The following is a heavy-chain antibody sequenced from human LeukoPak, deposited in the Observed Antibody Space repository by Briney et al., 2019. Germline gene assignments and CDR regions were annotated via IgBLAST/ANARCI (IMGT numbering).Heavy chain of an antibody. CDR3: ARDQGEYYDSSLVDAFDI. Sequence: GGSLRLSCAASGFTFSDYYMSWIRQAPGKGLEWVSYISSSGSTIYYADSVKGRFTISRDNAKNSLYLQMNSLRAEDTAVYYCARDQGEYYDSSLVDAFDIWGQGTMVTVSS. CDR1: GFTFSDYY. V-gene: IGHV3-11*01. D-gene: IGHD3-22*01. CDR2: ISSSGSTI. J-gene: IGHJ3*02.